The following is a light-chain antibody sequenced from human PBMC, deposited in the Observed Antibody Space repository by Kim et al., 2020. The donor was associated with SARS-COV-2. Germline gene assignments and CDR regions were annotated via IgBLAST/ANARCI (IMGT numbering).Light chain of an antibody. CDR3: QQYNNWPLT. CDR2: GAS. CDR1: QDIRSN. V-gene: IGKV3-15*01. Sequence: VSPGERATLSCRDSQDIRSNLAWYQQKPGQSPRLLVYGASSRATGLPARFSASGSGTEFTLTISSLQSEDFALYYCQQYNNWPLTFGQGTKVDIK. J-gene: IGKJ1*01.